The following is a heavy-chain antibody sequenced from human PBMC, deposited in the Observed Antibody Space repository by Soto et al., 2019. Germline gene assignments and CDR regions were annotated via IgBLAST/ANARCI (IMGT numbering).Heavy chain of an antibody. CDR2: IWYDGSNK. CDR3: ARDAPGPNCSSTSCPTRLDY. V-gene: IGHV3-33*01. CDR1: GFTFSSYG. Sequence: QVQLVESGGGVVQPGRSLRLSCAASGFTFSSYGMQWVRQAPGEGLERVAVIWYDGSNKYYADSVKGRFTISRDNSKNTLYLQMNSLRAEDTAVYYCARDAPGPNCSSTSCPTRLDYWGQGSLVSVYS. D-gene: IGHD2-2*01. J-gene: IGHJ4*02.